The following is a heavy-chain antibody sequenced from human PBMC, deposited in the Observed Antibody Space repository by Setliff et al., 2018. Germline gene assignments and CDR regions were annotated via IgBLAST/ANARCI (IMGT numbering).Heavy chain of an antibody. CDR2: IRNDGATT. D-gene: IGHD7-27*01. Sequence: GGSLRLSCAASGFTFDDYGMSWVRQAPGKGLEWPSNIRNDGATTSYADSVKGRFTISRDNVKNSLFLQMNSLRAEDTAVYYCVRDLHWGFDYWGLGTLVTVSS. J-gene: IGHJ4*02. V-gene: IGHV3-48*01. CDR3: VRDLHWGFDY. CDR1: GFTFDDYG.